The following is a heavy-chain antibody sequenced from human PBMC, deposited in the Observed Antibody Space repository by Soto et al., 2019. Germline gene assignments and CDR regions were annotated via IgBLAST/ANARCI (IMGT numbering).Heavy chain of an antibody. V-gene: IGHV1-46*01. CDR3: ARDAALEYCSGGSCYPSNWFDP. CDR2: INPSGGST. Sequence: ASVKVSCKASGYTFTGYYMHWVRQAPGQGLEWMGIINPSGGSTSYAQKFQGRVTMTRDTSTSTVYMELSSLRSEDTAVYYCARDAALEYCSGGSCYPSNWFDPWGQGTLVTVSS. CDR1: GYTFTGYY. D-gene: IGHD2-15*01. J-gene: IGHJ5*02.